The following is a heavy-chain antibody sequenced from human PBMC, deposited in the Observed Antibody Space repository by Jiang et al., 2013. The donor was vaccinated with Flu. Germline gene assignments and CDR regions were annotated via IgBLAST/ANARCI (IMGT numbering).Heavy chain of an antibody. Sequence: SSYYWGWIRQPPREGAGVDWEYLLYGSTYYNPSLKSRVTISVDTSKNQFSLKLSSVTAADTAVYYCASDYSSSWYGYWGQGTLVTVSS. D-gene: IGHD6-13*01. J-gene: IGHJ4*02. V-gene: IGHV4-39*01. CDR3: ASDYSSSWYGY. CDR1: SSYY. CDR2: LLYGST.